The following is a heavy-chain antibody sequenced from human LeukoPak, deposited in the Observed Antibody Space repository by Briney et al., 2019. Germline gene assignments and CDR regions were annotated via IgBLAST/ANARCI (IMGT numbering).Heavy chain of an antibody. CDR1: GYTFTGYY. V-gene: IGHV1-8*02. D-gene: IGHD3-22*01. CDR2: MNPNSGNT. J-gene: IGHJ5*02. Sequence: ASVKVSCKASGYTFTGYYMHWVRQAPGQGLEWMGWMNPNSGNTGYAQKLQGRVTMTRNTSISTAYMELSSLTSEDTAVYYCARGLGGGYYDSSGYYYTWFDPWGQGTLVTVSS. CDR3: ARGLGGGYYDSSGYYYTWFDP.